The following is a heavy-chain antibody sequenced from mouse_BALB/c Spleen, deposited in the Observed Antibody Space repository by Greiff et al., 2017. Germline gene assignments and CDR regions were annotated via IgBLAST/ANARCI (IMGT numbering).Heavy chain of an antibody. D-gene: IGHD6-1*01. CDR3: ARNPGAYYFDY. J-gene: IGHJ2*01. V-gene: IGHV14-3*02. Sequence: VQLQQSGAELVTPGASVKLSCTASGFNIKDTYMHWVKQRPEQGLEWIGRIDPANGNTKYDPKFQGKATITADTSSNTAYLQISSLTSEDTAVYYCARNPGAYYFDYWGQGTTLTVSS. CDR2: IDPANGNT. CDR1: GFNIKDTY.